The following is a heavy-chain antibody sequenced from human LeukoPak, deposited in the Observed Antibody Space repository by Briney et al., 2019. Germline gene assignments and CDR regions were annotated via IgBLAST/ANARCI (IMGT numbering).Heavy chain of an antibody. J-gene: IGHJ4*02. CDR2: IYYSGTT. V-gene: IGHV4-39*07. CDR1: GGSVNSRSDY. Sequence: SETLSLTCTVSGGSVNSRSDYWAWIRQPPGKGLGWIGSIYYSGTTYYNPSLKSRVTISEDTSKNEFSLNVSSVTAADTAVYYCARDVGIVGATIPGYFDYWGQGTLVTVSS. D-gene: IGHD1-26*01. CDR3: ARDVGIVGATIPGYFDY.